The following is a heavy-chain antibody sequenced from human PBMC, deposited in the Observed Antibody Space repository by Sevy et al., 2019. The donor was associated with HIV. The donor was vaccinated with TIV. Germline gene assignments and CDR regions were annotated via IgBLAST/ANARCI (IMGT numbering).Heavy chain of an antibody. CDR3: ARVSLGLGYYYYYMDV. D-gene: IGHD3-16*01. CDR2: ISSSSSTI. Sequence: GGSLRVSCAASGFTFSSYRMNWVRQAPGKGLEWVSYISSSSSTIYYADSVKGRFTISRDNAKNSLYLQMNSLRDEDTAVFYCARVSLGLGYYYYYMDVWGKGTTVTVSS. V-gene: IGHV3-48*02. J-gene: IGHJ6*03. CDR1: GFTFSSYR.